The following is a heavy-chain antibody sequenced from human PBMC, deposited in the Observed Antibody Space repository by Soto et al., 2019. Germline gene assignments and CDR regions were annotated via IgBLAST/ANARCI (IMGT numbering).Heavy chain of an antibody. J-gene: IGHJ3*02. CDR3: ARDSLRYFDWFDDAFDI. Sequence: SLRLSCAASGFTFSSYSMNWVRQAPGKGLEWVSSISSSSSYIYYADSVKGRFTISRDNAKNSLYLQMNSLRAEDTAVYYCARDSLRYFDWFDDAFDIWGQGTMVTVSS. D-gene: IGHD3-9*01. V-gene: IGHV3-21*01. CDR2: ISSSSSYI. CDR1: GFTFSSYS.